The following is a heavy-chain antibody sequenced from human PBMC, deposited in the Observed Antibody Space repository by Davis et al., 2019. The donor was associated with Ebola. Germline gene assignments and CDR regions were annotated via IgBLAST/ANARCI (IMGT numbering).Heavy chain of an antibody. CDR3: ARDGLLRGDFWSGYSGPYYYYGMDV. CDR2: ISAYNGNT. CDR1: GYTFTSYG. V-gene: IGHV1-18*04. D-gene: IGHD3-3*01. J-gene: IGHJ6*02. Sequence: AASVKVSCKASGYTFTSYGISWVRQAPGQGLEWMGWISAYNGNTNYAQKLQGRVTMTTDTSTSTAYMELRSLRSDDTAVYYCARDGLLRGDFWSGYSGPYYYYGMDVWGQGTTVTVSS.